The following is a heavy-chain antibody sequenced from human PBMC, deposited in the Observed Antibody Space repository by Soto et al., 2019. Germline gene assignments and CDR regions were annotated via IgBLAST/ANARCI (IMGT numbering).Heavy chain of an antibody. V-gene: IGHV4-34*01. J-gene: IGHJ6*02. Sequence: SETLSLTCAVYGGSFSGYYWSWIRQPPGKGLEWIGEINHSGSTNYNPSLKSRVTISVDTSKNQFSLKLSSVTAADTAVYYCARDSSYYYYYYGMDVWGQGTTESVSS. CDR2: INHSGST. CDR1: GGSFSGYY. D-gene: IGHD6-6*01. CDR3: ARDSSYYYYYYGMDV.